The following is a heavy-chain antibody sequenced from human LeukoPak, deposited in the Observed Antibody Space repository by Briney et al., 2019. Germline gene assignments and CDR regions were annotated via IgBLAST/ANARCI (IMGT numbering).Heavy chain of an antibody. D-gene: IGHD3-22*01. CDR3: AIHAYYYDRSGSYEAFDI. Sequence: SETLSLTCTASGGSISTYYWSWIRQPPGKGLEWIGSMYYSGSTNYKPSLKSRVTISVDTSKNQSSLKLSSVAAADTAVYYFAIHAYYYDRSGSYEAFDIWGQGTMVTVSS. CDR2: MYYSGST. J-gene: IGHJ3*02. V-gene: IGHV4-59*08. CDR1: GGSISTYY.